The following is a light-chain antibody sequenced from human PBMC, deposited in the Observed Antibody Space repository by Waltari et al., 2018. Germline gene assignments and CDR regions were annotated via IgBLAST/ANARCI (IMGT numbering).Light chain of an antibody. J-gene: IGLJ3*02. CDR1: SSDIGGYNY. Sequence: QSALAQPASVSGIPGQSISISCTGTSSDIGGYNYVSWYQQHSGKAPKVLLYYVTYRPSGISNRSSGSKSGNTASLTIYGLQAEDEAYYYCSSYTSNISWVFGGGTKLTVL. CDR3: SSYTSNISWV. V-gene: IGLV2-14*03. CDR2: YVT.